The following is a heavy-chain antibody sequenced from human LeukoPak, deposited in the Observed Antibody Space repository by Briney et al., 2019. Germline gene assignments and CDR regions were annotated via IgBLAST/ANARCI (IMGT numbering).Heavy chain of an antibody. Sequence: SETLSLTCTVSGGSISSSSYYWGWIRQPPGKGLEWIGSIYYSGSTYYNPSLKSRVTISVDTSKNQFSLKLSSVTAADTAVYYCARLVGATSGYFDYWGQGTLVTVSS. J-gene: IGHJ4*02. CDR1: GGSISSSSYY. CDR2: IYYSGST. CDR3: ARLVGATSGYFDY. D-gene: IGHD1-26*01. V-gene: IGHV4-39*07.